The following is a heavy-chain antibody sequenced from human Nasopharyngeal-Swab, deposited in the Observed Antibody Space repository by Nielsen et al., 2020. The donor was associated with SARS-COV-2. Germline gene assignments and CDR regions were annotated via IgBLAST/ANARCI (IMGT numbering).Heavy chain of an antibody. J-gene: IGHJ4*02. V-gene: IGHV4-39*01. Sequence: SETLSLTCTVSGGSISSSSYYWGWIRQPPGKRLEWIGSIYYSGSTYYNPSLKSRVTISVDTSKNQFSLKLSSVTAADTAVYYCANQWLGYFDYWGQGTLVTVSS. D-gene: IGHD6-19*01. CDR3: ANQWLGYFDY. CDR1: GGSISSSSYY. CDR2: IYYSGST.